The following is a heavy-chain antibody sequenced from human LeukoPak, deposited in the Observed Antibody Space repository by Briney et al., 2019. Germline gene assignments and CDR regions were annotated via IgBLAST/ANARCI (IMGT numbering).Heavy chain of an antibody. CDR1: GFTFSSYA. Sequence: GGSLRLSCAASGFTFSSYAMHWVCQAPGKGVEWVAVISYDGSAKYYADSVKGRFTISRDNSKNTLYLQMSSLRAEDTAVYCCARDGSSGGIWAFDIWGQGTMLTVSS. V-gene: IGHV3-30-3*01. CDR2: ISYDGSAK. CDR3: ARDGSSGGIWAFDI. J-gene: IGHJ3*02. D-gene: IGHD2-15*01.